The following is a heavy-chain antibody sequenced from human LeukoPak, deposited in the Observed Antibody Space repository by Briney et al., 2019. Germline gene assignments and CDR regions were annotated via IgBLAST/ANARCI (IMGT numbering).Heavy chain of an antibody. CDR3: ARDPYSGNYGSYYYYYMDV. Sequence: GGSLRLSCAASGFTVSTNFMSWVRQVPGKGLEWVSVIYYVNTTHYADSVRGRFTISRDNAKNSLYLQINSLGPEDTAVYFCARDPYSGNYGSYYYYYMDVWGKGTTVTVSS. CDR1: GFTVSTNF. D-gene: IGHD3-22*01. J-gene: IGHJ6*03. V-gene: IGHV3-53*01. CDR2: IYYVNTT.